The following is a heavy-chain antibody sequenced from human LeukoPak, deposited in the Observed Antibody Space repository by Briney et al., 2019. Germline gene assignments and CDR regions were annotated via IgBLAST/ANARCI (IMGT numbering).Heavy chain of an antibody. CDR3: ARFDYDILTGYIRNYFDY. V-gene: IGHV1-69*04. J-gene: IGHJ4*02. CDR1: GGTLSSYA. D-gene: IGHD3-9*01. Sequence: SVKVSCKASGGTLSSYAISWVRQAPGQGLEWMGRIIPILGIANYAQKFQGRVTITADKSTSTAYMELSSLRSEDTAVYYCARFDYDILTGYIRNYFDYWGQGTLVTVSS. CDR2: IIPILGIA.